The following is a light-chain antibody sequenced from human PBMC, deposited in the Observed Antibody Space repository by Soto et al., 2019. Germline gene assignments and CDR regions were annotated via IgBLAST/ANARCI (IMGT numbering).Light chain of an antibody. V-gene: IGKV3-15*01. CDR2: GAS. CDR3: QQYNNWPPIT. Sequence: EVVMTKSQATLSVSPGERATLSSWASQSVRSALAWYQQKPGQTPRLLIYGASTRAPGIPARFSGSGSGTEFTLTISSLQSEDFAVYYCQQYNNWPPITFGQGTRLEI. CDR1: QSVRSA. J-gene: IGKJ5*01.